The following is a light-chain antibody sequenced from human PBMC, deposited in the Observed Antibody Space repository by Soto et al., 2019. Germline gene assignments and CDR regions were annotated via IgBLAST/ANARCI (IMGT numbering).Light chain of an antibody. CDR3: QQYNSYSGT. Sequence: DIQMTQSPSTLSASVGDRVTITCRASQSISHWMAWYQQKPGKAPKLLIYDASFLESGVPSRFSGSGSGTEFTLTISSLQPDDFATYYCQQYNSYSGTFGQGTKVDIK. V-gene: IGKV1-5*01. CDR2: DAS. J-gene: IGKJ1*01. CDR1: QSISHW.